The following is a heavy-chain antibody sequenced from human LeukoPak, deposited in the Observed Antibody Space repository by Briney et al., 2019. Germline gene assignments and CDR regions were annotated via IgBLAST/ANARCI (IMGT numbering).Heavy chain of an antibody. Sequence: PSETLSLTCTVSGFSVSDPLSYWGWVRQPPGKVLEWIAEINFIGRTSYNSSLNSRVTMSVDTSKNQFSLKMTSLTAADTAVYFCARLTKGRYFDYIFAFWGQGILVTVSS. CDR1: GFSVSDPLSY. CDR2: INFIGRT. CDR3: ARLTKGRYFDYIFAF. V-gene: IGHV4-39*01. J-gene: IGHJ4*02. D-gene: IGHD3-9*01.